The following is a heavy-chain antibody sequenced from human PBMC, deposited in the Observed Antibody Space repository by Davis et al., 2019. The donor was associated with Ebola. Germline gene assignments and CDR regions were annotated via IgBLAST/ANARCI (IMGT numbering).Heavy chain of an antibody. D-gene: IGHD3-22*01. V-gene: IGHV4-39*01. Sequence: SETLSLTCTVSGGSISRSTYYWGWVRQPPGKRLEWIGSIYYSGSTYYSPSLKSRVTISVDTSKNQFSLKLSSVTAADTAVYYCARSYDSTGDYWGQGTLVTVSS. J-gene: IGHJ4*02. CDR2: IYYSGST. CDR3: ARSYDSTGDY. CDR1: GGSISRSTYY.